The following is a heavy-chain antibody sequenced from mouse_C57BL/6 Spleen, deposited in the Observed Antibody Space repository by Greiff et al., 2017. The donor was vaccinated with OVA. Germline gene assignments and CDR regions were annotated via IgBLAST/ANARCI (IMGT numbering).Heavy chain of an antibody. CDR2: IDPSDSYT. CDR1: GYTFTSYW. CDR3: ARRRGPYYGSSY. V-gene: IGHV1-50*01. D-gene: IGHD1-1*01. J-gene: IGHJ2*01. Sequence: QVQLQQPGAELVKPGASVKLSCKASGYTFTSYWMQWVKQRPGQGLKWIGEIDPSDSYTNYNQKFKGKATLTVDTSSSTAYMHLSSLTSEDSAVYYCARRRGPYYGSSYWGQGTTLTVSS.